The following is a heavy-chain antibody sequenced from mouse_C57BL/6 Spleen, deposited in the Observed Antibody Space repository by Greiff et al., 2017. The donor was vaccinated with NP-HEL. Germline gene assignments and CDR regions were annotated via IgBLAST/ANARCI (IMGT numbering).Heavy chain of an antibody. CDR2: ISSGGSYT. D-gene: IGHD1-1*01. CDR3: ARRHYGSRKEYFDV. V-gene: IGHV5-6*02. CDR1: GFTFSSYG. J-gene: IGHJ1*03. Sequence: EVMLVESGGDLVKPGGSLKLSCAASGFTFSSYGMSWVRQTPDKRLEWVATISSGGSYTYYPDSVKGRFTISRDNAKNTLYLQMSSLKSEDTAMYYCARRHYGSRKEYFDVWGTGTTVTVSS.